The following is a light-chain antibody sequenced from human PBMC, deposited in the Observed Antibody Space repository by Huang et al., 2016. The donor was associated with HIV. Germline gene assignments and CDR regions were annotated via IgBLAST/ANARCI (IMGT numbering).Light chain of an antibody. V-gene: IGKV1-39*01. CDR1: RDISTS. CDR2: AAS. J-gene: IGKJ3*01. CDR3: QQSYTTPRVT. Sequence: DIRLTQSPSSLSASVGDRGTITCRASRDISTSLNWFQQRQGKAPKLLIFAASTLQSGVPSRFIGSGSGTHFTLTITSLQPEDFATYSCQQSYTTPRVTFGPGTKVDV.